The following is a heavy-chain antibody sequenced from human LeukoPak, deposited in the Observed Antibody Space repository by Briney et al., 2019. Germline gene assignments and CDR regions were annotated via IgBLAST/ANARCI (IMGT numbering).Heavy chain of an antibody. CDR1: GFTFSSYA. CDR3: ARGESIAVAGQGIFGY. J-gene: IGHJ4*02. Sequence: GGSLRLSCAASGFTFSSYAMHWVRQAPGKGLEGVAVISYDGSNKYYADSVKGRFTISRDNSKNTLYLKMNSLRAEDTAVYYCARGESIAVAGQGIFGYWGQGTLVSVSS. D-gene: IGHD6-19*01. V-gene: IGHV3-30*01. CDR2: ISYDGSNK.